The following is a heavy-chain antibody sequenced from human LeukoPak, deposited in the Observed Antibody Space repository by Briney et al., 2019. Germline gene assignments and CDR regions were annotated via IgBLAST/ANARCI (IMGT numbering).Heavy chain of an antibody. CDR1: GYTFTGYY. J-gene: IGHJ4*02. CDR3: ARDLSGWYGDFDY. CDR2: INPNNGGT. Sequence: GASVKVSCKASGYTFTGYYIHWVRQAPGRGLEWMGRINPNNGGTNYAQKFQGRVTMTRDTSISTAYMELSRLRSDDTAVYYCARDLSGWYGDFDYWGQGTLVTVSS. V-gene: IGHV1-2*06. D-gene: IGHD6-19*01.